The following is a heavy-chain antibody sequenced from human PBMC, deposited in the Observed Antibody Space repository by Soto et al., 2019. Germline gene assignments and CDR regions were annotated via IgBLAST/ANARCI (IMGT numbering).Heavy chain of an antibody. Sequence: GESLKISCKGSGYSFTSYWISWVRQMPGKGLEWMGRIDPSDFYTNYSPSFQGHVTISADKSICTAYLQWSSLKASDTAMYYCARDSSSYYYYGMDVWGQGTTVTVSS. V-gene: IGHV5-10-1*01. CDR1: GYSFTSYW. CDR3: ARDSSSYYYYGMDV. J-gene: IGHJ6*02. CDR2: IDPSDFYT. D-gene: IGHD6-13*01.